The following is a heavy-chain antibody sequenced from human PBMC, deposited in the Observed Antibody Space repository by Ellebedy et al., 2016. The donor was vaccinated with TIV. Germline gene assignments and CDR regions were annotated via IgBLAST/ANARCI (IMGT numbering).Heavy chain of an antibody. J-gene: IGHJ4*02. CDR1: GFTFSRYW. CDR2: INSDGSTT. D-gene: IGHD3-22*01. V-gene: IGHV3-74*01. Sequence: GESLKISCAASGFTFSRYWMHWVRHVPGKGLVWVSRINSDGSTTNYADSVKGRFTISRDNAKNTLSLQMNSLRAEDTAVYYCAEGRNYYDSRAYCGYWGQGTLVTVPS. CDR3: AEGRNYYDSRAYCGY.